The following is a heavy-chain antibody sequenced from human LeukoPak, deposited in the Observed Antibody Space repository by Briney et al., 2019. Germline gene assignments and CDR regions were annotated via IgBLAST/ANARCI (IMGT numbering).Heavy chain of an antibody. CDR1: GYTFTSYD. CDR3: AAWWDPNYDILTGYLGRGDFDY. V-gene: IGHV7-4-1*02. Sequence: GASVKVSCKASGYTFTSYDINWVRQAPGQGLEWMGWINTNTGNPTYAQGFTGRFVFSLDTSVSTAYLQISSLKAEDTAVYYCAAWWDPNYDILTGYLGRGDFDYWGQGTLVTVSS. D-gene: IGHD3-9*01. J-gene: IGHJ4*02. CDR2: INTNTGNP.